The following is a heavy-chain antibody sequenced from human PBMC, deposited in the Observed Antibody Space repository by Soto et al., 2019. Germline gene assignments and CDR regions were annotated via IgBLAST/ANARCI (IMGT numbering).Heavy chain of an antibody. CDR1: GGSISSYY. J-gene: IGHJ4*02. V-gene: IGHV4-59*01. D-gene: IGHD3-10*01. Sequence: QVQLQESGPGLVKPSETLSLTCTVSGGSISSYYWSWIRQPPGKGLEWIGYIYYSGSTNYNPSLKSRATLSVDTSKNQFSLKLSSVTAADTAVYYCASFTMVRGVIDYWGQGTLVTVSS. CDR2: IYYSGST. CDR3: ASFTMVRGVIDY.